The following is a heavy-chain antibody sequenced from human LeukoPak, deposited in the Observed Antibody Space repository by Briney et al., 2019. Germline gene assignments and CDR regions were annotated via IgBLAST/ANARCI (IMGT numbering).Heavy chain of an antibody. D-gene: IGHD3-22*01. CDR3: ARALTYYYDSSGYSGY. Sequence: PGESLRLSCTASRFTFSSYSMNWVRQAPGMGLEWVAYISSSSSYIYYADSVKGRFTISRDNAKNSLYLQMNSLRAEDTAVYYCARALTYYYDSSGYSGYWGQGTLVTVSS. CDR1: RFTFSSYS. J-gene: IGHJ4*02. V-gene: IGHV3-21*05. CDR2: ISSSSSYI.